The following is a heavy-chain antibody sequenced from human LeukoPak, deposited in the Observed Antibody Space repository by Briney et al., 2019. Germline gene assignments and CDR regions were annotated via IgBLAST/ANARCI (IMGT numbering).Heavy chain of an antibody. CDR1: GGSISSSSYY. Sequence: SEALSLTCTVSGGSISSSSYYWGWIRQPPGKGLEWIGSIYYSGSTYYNPSLKSRVTISVDTSKNQFSLKLSSVTAADTAVYYCARGYYDSSAYFQHWGQGTPVTVSS. CDR3: ARGYYDSSAYFQH. J-gene: IGHJ1*01. CDR2: IYYSGST. D-gene: IGHD3-22*01. V-gene: IGHV4-39*07.